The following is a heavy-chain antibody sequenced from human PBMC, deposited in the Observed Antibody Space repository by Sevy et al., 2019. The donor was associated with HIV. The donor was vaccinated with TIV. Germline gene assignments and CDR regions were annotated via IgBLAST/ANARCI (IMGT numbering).Heavy chain of an antibody. Sequence: GGSLRLSCAASGFTFSSFAMSWVRHIPGKGLEWVSTINGRGGSEYYADSVKGRITPSSDNSNNMAFMQMNRLRDEDTAVYYCPRPPPRIAPCSAAFFDYWGQGTLVTVSS. CDR3: PRPPPRIAPCSAAFFDY. D-gene: IGHD2-15*01. CDR2: INGRGGSE. J-gene: IGHJ4*02. V-gene: IGHV3-23*01. CDR1: GFTFSSFA.